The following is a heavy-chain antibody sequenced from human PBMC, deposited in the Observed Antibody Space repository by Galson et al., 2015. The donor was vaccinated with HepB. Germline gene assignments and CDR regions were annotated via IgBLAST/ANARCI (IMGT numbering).Heavy chain of an antibody. D-gene: IGHD3-16*01. J-gene: IGHJ5*02. CDR3: ARAAGGLNGVLDP. CDR2: INTYNGDS. CDR1: GYSFSIFG. V-gene: IGHV1-18*01. Sequence: SVKVSCKASGYSFSIFGISWVRQAPGQGLEWMGWINTYNGDSNYVENLQGRVTLTIDKSTSTAYLDLRSLTSDDTAVYYCARAAGGLNGVLDPWGQGTLVTVSS.